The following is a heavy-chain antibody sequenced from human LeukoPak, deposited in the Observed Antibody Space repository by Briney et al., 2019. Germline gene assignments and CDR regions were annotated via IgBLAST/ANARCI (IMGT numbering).Heavy chain of an antibody. J-gene: IGHJ4*02. Sequence: SETLSLTCAVYGGSFSGYYWSWIRQPPGKGLEWIGYIYYSGSTNYNPSLKSRVTISVDTSKNQFSLKLSSVTAADTAVYYCARAYYGSGNTYYFDYWGQGTLVTVSS. V-gene: IGHV4-34*11. D-gene: IGHD3-10*01. CDR2: IYYSGST. CDR3: ARAYYGSGNTYYFDY. CDR1: GGSFSGYY.